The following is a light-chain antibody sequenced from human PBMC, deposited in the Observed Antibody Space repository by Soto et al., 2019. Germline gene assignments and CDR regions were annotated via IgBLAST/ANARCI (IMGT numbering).Light chain of an antibody. CDR2: QVS. Sequence: SYELTQPPSVSVSPGQTASITCSGDKLGDKYACWYQQKPGQSPVLVIYQVSKRPSGIPERFSGSNSGNTATLTISGTQAMDEADYYCQAWDSSTGVFGTGTKLTVL. J-gene: IGLJ1*01. CDR3: QAWDSSTGV. CDR1: KLGDKY. V-gene: IGLV3-1*01.